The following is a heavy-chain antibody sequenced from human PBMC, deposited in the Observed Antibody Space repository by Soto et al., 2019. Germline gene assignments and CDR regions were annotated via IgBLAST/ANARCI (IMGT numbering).Heavy chain of an antibody. J-gene: IGHJ6*02. V-gene: IGHV1-69*06. CDR1: GGTFSSYA. CDR2: IIPIFGTA. Sequence: QVQLVQSGAEVKKPGSSVTVSCKASGGTFSSYAISWVRQAPGQGLEWMGGIIPIFGTANYAQKFQGSVTITADKATSTAYMELSSLRSEDTAVYYCASPQWQLHCLGYDDGMDVWGQGTTVTVSS. CDR3: ASPQWQLHCLGYDDGMDV. D-gene: IGHD6-19*01.